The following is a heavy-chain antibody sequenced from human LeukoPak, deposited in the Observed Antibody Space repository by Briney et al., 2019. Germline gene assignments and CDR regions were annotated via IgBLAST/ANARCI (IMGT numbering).Heavy chain of an antibody. Sequence: PSETLSLTCSVSDGSINSYYWNWIRRPPGKGLEWIGYIYYNGNTNYSPSLKSRVTMSVDTSKNQFSLKLSSVTAADTAVYYCARVVAGIWSPGNAFDIWGQGTMVTVSS. CDR1: DGSINSYY. CDR3: ARVVAGIWSPGNAFDI. J-gene: IGHJ3*02. V-gene: IGHV4-59*12. CDR2: IYYNGNT. D-gene: IGHD6-19*01.